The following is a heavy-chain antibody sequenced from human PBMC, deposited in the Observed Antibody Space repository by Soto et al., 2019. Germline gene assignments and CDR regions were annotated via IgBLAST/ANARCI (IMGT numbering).Heavy chain of an antibody. Sequence: SETLSLTCTVSGGSISSSSYYWGWIRQPPGKGLEWIGSIYYSGSTYYNPSLKSRVTISVDTSKNQFSLKRSSVTAADTAVYYCAREDSSSWYGAFDIWGQGKMVTVSS. CDR1: GGSISSSSYY. CDR2: IYYSGST. CDR3: AREDSSSWYGAFDI. J-gene: IGHJ3*02. D-gene: IGHD6-13*01. V-gene: IGHV4-39*02.